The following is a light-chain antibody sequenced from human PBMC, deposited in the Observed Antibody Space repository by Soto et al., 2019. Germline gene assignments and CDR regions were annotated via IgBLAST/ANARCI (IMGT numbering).Light chain of an antibody. CDR1: QSVLYSSNNKNY. J-gene: IGKJ2*01. Sequence: DIVMTQSPDSLAVTLGERATINCRSSQSVLYSSNNKNYLAWYQQKPGRPPKLLIYWASARESGVPDRFSGSGSGTDFTLTISSLQAEDAAVYYCQQYYSAPPYTFGQGTKLEIK. V-gene: IGKV4-1*01. CDR3: QQYYSAPPYT. CDR2: WAS.